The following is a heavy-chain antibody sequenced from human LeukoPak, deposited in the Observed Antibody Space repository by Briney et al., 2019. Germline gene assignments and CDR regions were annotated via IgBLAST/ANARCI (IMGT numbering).Heavy chain of an antibody. CDR2: FGGSVGTT. J-gene: IGHJ4*02. CDR1: GFTFNTYG. Sequence: GGSLRLSCAASGFTFNTYGMSWVRQAPGKGLEWVSSFGGSVGTTYYADSVKGRFTMSRDNSKNTVYLQMNSLRVEHTAVYYCAKGRVSGSGWTFNDYWGQGALVTVSS. V-gene: IGHV3-23*01. D-gene: IGHD6-19*01. CDR3: AKGRVSGSGWTFNDY.